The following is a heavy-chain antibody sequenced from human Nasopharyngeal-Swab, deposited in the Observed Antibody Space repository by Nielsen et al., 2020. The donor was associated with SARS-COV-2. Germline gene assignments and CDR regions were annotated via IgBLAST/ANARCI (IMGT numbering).Heavy chain of an antibody. D-gene: IGHD6-13*01. CDR2: ISWNSGSI. V-gene: IGHV3-9*01. Sequence: SLKISCAASGFTFDDYAMHWVRQAPGKGLEWVSGISWNSGSIGYADSVKGRFTLSRDNAKNSLYLQMNSLRAEDTALYYCASDSSSWYAYFDYWGQGTLVTVSS. J-gene: IGHJ4*02. CDR3: ASDSSSWYAYFDY. CDR1: GFTFDDYA.